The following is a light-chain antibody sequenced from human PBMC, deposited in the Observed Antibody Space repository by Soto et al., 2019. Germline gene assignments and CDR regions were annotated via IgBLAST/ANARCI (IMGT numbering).Light chain of an antibody. V-gene: IGLV2-23*02. CDR3: CSYRGSSALPYV. Sequence: QSALAQPASVSGSPEQSVSISCTGTSSDVGTYNLVSWYQQHPGKAPKPIIYEVTERPSGVSNRFSGSKFGNTASLTISGLLPEDEADYYCCSYRGSSALPYVFGTGTKVTVX. CDR2: EVT. J-gene: IGLJ1*01. CDR1: SSDVGTYNL.